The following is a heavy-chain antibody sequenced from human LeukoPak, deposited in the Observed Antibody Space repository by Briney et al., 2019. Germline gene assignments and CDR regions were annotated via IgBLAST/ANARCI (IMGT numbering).Heavy chain of an antibody. CDR1: GSSISSGDYY. V-gene: IGHV4-30-4*08. Sequence: SETLSLTCTVSGSSISSGDYYWSWIRQPPGKGLEWIGYIYYSGSTYYNPSLKSRVTISVDTSKNQFSLKLSSVTAADTAVYYCARLASDLDAFDIWGQGTMVTVSS. CDR2: IYYSGST. CDR3: ARLASDLDAFDI. J-gene: IGHJ3*02.